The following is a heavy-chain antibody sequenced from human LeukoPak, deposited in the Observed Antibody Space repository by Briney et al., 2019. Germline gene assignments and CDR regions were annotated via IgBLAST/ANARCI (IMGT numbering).Heavy chain of an antibody. CDR2: IYHSGST. D-gene: IGHD3-16*01. J-gene: IGHJ6*03. V-gene: IGHV4-4*02. Sequence: SGTLSLTCAVSGGSISSSNWWSWVRQPPGKGLEWIGEIYHSGSTNYNPSLKSRVTISVDKSKNQFSLKLSSVTAADTAVYYCARGGGLNYYYHYMDVWGKGTTVTISS. CDR1: GGSISSSNW. CDR3: ARGGGLNYYYHYMDV.